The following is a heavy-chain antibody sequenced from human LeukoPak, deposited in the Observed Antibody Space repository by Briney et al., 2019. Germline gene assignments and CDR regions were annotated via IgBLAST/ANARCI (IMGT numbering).Heavy chain of an antibody. V-gene: IGHV3-64D*09. CDR2: ISNNGGSS. J-gene: IGHJ4*02. CDR3: VKITSVTGGDC. D-gene: IGHD1-1*01. Sequence: GGSLRLSCAASGFTFSAYAMYWVRQAPGKGLEYVSGISNNGGSSFYADSVKGRFTISRDNSKNTLYLQMSSLRAEDTAVYYCVKITSVTGGDCWGQGTRLTVSS. CDR1: GFTFSAYA.